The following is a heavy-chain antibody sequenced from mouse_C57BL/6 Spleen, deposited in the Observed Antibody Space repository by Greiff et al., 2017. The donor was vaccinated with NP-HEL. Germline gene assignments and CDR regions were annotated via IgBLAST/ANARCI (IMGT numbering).Heavy chain of an antibody. D-gene: IGHD4-1*01. Sequence: EVQLQESGGDLVKPGGSLKLSCAASGFTFSSYGMSWVRQTPDKRLEWVATISSGGSYTYYPDSVKGRFTISRDNAKNTLYLQMSSLKSEDTAMYYCARRLGRDYYAMDYWGQGTSVTVSS. CDR2: ISSGGSYT. CDR1: GFTFSSYG. CDR3: ARRLGRDYYAMDY. V-gene: IGHV5-6*01. J-gene: IGHJ4*01.